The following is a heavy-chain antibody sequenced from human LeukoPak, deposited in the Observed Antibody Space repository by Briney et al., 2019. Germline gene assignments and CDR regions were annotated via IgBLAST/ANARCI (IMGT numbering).Heavy chain of an antibody. V-gene: IGHV4-4*02. J-gene: IGHJ4*02. Sequence: SGTLSLTCAVSGGSISSSNWWGWVRQPPGKGLEWIGEIYHSGSTYYNPSLKSRVTISVDKSKNQFSLKLNSVTAADTAVYYCAREGGPYRPLDYSGQGTLVTVAS. CDR2: IYHSGST. CDR1: GGSISSSNW. CDR3: AREGGPYRPLDY.